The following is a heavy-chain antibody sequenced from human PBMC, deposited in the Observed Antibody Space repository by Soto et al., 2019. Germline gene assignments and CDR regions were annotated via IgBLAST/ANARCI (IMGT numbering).Heavy chain of an antibody. J-gene: IGHJ4*02. V-gene: IGHV1-3*01. D-gene: IGHD6-19*01. CDR1: GYTFTSYA. CDR2: INAGNGNT. CDR3: ARAYRSEWSVGFDY. Sequence: ASVKVSCKASGYTFTSYAMHWVRQAPGQRLEWMGWINAGNGNTKYSQKFQGRVTITRDTSASTAYMELSSLRSEDTAVYYCARAYRSEWSVGFDYWGQGTLVTVSS.